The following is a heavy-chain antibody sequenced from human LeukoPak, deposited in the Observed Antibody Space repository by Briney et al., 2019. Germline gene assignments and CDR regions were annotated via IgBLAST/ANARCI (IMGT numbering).Heavy chain of an antibody. CDR1: GGSISSYY. V-gene: IGHV4-4*09. CDR3: ARRGGYSGYDYERGGYYYYYMDV. D-gene: IGHD5-12*01. CDR2: IYTSGST. J-gene: IGHJ6*03. Sequence: SETLSLTCTVSGGSISSYYWSWIRQPPGKGLEWIGYIYTSGSTNYNPSLKSRVTISVDTSKNQFSLKLSSVTAADTAVYYCARRGGYSGYDYERGGYYYYYMDVWGKGTTVTVSS.